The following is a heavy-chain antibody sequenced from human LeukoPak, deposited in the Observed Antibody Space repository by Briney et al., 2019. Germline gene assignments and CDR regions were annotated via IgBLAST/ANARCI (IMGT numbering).Heavy chain of an antibody. CDR2: IKQDGSEK. V-gene: IGHV3-7*05. CDR1: GITVSDNY. D-gene: IGHD1-26*01. J-gene: IGHJ4*02. Sequence: PGGSLRLSCAASGITVSDNYMSWVRQAPGKGLEWVANIKQDGSEKYYVDSVKGRFTISRDNAKNSLYLQMNSLRAEDTAVYYCARDKIVGATTLDYWGQGTLVTVSS. CDR3: ARDKIVGATTLDY.